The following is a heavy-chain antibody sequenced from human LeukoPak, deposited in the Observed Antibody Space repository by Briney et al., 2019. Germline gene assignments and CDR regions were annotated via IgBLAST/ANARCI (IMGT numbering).Heavy chain of an antibody. CDR2: INSGFGT. CDR3: VRSSGPRYYFDY. V-gene: IGHV3-66*01. J-gene: IGHJ4*02. Sequence: GGSLRLSCAASGFTVVTNYMSWVRQAPGKGLEWVSLINSGFGTFYADSVRGRFTISRDNSNNTLYLQMNSLRAEDTAVYYCVRSSGPRYYFDYWGQGTLVTVSS. D-gene: IGHD3-22*01. CDR1: GFTVVTNY.